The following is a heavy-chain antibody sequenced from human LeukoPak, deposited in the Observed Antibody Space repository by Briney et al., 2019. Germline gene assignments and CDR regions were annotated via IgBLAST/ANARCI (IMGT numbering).Heavy chain of an antibody. CDR1: GGSISSGSYY. V-gene: IGHV4-39*07. CDR3: ARGLSSSWPY. J-gene: IGHJ4*02. Sequence: PSETLSLTCTVSGGSISSGSYYWSWIRQPPGKGLEWIGEINHSGSTNYNPSLKSRVTISVDTSKNQFSLKLSSVTAADTAVYYCARGLSSSWPYWGQGTLVTVSS. CDR2: INHSGST. D-gene: IGHD6-13*01.